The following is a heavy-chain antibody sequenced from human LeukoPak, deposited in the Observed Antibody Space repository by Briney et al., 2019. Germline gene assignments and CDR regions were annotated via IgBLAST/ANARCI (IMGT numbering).Heavy chain of an antibody. CDR3: ARSLIVDAEDWFDT. CDR1: GYTFTCYY. D-gene: IGHD2-8*01. V-gene: IGHV1-2*06. Sequence: GASVKLSCKASGYTFTCYYMHWVRQAPGQGLEWRGRINPNSGGTNYAQKFQGRVTMTRDTSISTAYMELSRLTAADTAVYYCARSLIVDAEDWFDTWGQGAMVTVSS. J-gene: IGHJ5*02. CDR2: INPNSGGT.